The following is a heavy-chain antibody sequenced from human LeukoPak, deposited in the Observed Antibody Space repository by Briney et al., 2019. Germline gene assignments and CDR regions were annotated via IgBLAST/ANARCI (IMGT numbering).Heavy chain of an antibody. CDR2: ISSNGGSI. D-gene: IGHD6-19*01. J-gene: IGHJ2*01. CDR1: GFTFSDYA. CDR3: ARDTCGCGSGWHLYWYFDL. Sequence: PGGSLRLSCAASGFTFSDYAMHWVRQAPGKELEYFSAISSNGGSIHYANSVKGRFTISRDNSKNTLYLQMDSLRAEDMAVYYCARDTCGCGSGWHLYWYFDLWGRGTLVTVSS. V-gene: IGHV3-64*01.